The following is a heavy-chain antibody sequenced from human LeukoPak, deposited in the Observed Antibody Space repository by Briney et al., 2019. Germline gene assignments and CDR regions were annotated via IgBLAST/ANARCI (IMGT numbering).Heavy chain of an antibody. D-gene: IGHD5-12*01. V-gene: IGHV4-34*01. CDR2: IYYSGST. Sequence: PSETLSLTCAVYGGSFSGYYWSWIRQPPGKGLEWIGSIYYSGSTYYNPSLKSRVTISVDTSKNQFSLKLSSVTAADTAVYYCARVDGYDNIDYWGQGTLVTVSS. CDR1: GGSFSGYY. J-gene: IGHJ4*02. CDR3: ARVDGYDNIDY.